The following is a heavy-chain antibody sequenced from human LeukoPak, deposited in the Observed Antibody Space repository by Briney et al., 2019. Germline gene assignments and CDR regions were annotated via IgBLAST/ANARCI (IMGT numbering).Heavy chain of an antibody. CDR3: ARNYYFDY. V-gene: IGHV3-7*05. Sequence: GGSLRLSCAASGFTFGTYWMTWVRQAPGKGLEWVASIKQDGSERHYVDSVKGRFTISRDNAKNSLYLQMNSLRAEDTAVYYCARNYYFDYWGQGTLVTVSS. CDR2: IKQDGSER. D-gene: IGHD1-7*01. J-gene: IGHJ4*02. CDR1: GFTFGTYW.